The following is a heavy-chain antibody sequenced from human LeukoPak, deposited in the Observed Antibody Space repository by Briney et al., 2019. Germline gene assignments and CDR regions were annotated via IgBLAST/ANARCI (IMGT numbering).Heavy chain of an antibody. CDR3: ARDRVATTPLFDY. Sequence: PGGSLRLSCAASGFTVSNNYMSWVRQAPGKGLEWIGYIYYSGSTNYNPSLKSRVTISVDTSKYQFSLKLSSVTAADTAVYYCARDRVATTPLFDYWGQGTLVTVSS. CDR2: IYYSGST. V-gene: IGHV4-59*02. D-gene: IGHD1-26*01. J-gene: IGHJ4*02. CDR1: GFTVSNNY.